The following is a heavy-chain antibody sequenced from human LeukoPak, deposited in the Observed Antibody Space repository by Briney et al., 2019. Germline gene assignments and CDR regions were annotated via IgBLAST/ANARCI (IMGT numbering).Heavy chain of an antibody. CDR2: TFYRSKWYN. CDR1: GDSVSTNSAG. CDR3: ARGGFKRHFDY. Sequence: SQTLSLTCAISGDSVSTNSAGWSWIRQSPSRGLEWLGRTFYRSKWYNDYAVSVKGRITINPDTSNNQFSLQLNSVTPEDTALYYCARGGFKRHFDYWGQGTLVTVSS. V-gene: IGHV6-1*01. J-gene: IGHJ4*02.